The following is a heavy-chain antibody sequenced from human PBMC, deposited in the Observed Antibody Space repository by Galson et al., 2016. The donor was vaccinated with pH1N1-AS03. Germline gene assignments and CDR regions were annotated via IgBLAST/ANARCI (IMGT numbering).Heavy chain of an antibody. CDR1: GFTINKYG. J-gene: IGHJ4*02. CDR2: IWNDGGTT. Sequence: CAASGFTINKYGMHWVRQAPGKGLEWVAIIWNDGGTTHYADSVKGRFTISRDNSKNTLYLQINSLRAEDTAVYYCVRDDDSSGYYPDSWGRGTLVTISS. D-gene: IGHD3-22*01. V-gene: IGHV3-33*01. CDR3: VRDDDSSGYYPDS.